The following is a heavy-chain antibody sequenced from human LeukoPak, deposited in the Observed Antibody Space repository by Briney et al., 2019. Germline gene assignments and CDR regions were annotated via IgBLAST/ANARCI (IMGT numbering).Heavy chain of an antibody. J-gene: IGHJ6*04. CDR3: AKDRGYCSGGSCPELRYYYYYYGMDV. CDR2: ISYGGSNK. CDR1: GFTFSSYG. V-gene: IGHV3-30*18. Sequence: GGSLRLSCAASGFTFSSYGMHWVRQAPGKGLEWVAVISYGGSNKYYADSVKGRFTISRDNSKNTLYLQMNSLRAEDTAVYYCAKDRGYCSGGSCPELRYYYYYYGMDVWGKGTTVTVSS. D-gene: IGHD2-15*01.